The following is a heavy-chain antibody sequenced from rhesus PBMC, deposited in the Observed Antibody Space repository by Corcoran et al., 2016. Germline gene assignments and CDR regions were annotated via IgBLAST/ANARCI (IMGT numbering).Heavy chain of an antibody. CDR2: IYGSSGST. J-gene: IGHJ6*01. CDR1: GYSISSNY. V-gene: IGHV4S7*01. D-gene: IGHD5-36*01. Sequence: QVQLQESGPGLVKPSETLSLTCAVSGYSISSNYWSWIRQPPGKVLEWIGYIYGSSGSTYYNPPLKSRVTISKGPSKHQFSLKLSSVTAADTAVYYCARDQAGYSYGHYGLDSWGQGVVVTVSS. CDR3: ARDQAGYSYGHYGLDS.